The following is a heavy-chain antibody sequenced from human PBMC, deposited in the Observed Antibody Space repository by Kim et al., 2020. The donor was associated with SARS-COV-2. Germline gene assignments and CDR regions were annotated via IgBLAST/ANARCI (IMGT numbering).Heavy chain of an antibody. CDR2: ISVSGAYT. Sequence: GGSLRLSCVASGFSFGEYYMTWIRQAPGKGLEWVSYISVSGAYTNSTDSVTGRFTIFRDNGKNSVFLQMNSLRRADTAVYFCARDRTGTGVVDHWCQGTL. CDR3: ARDRTGTGVVDH. D-gene: IGHD1-1*01. CDR1: GFSFGEYY. V-gene: IGHV3-11*05. J-gene: IGHJ5*02.